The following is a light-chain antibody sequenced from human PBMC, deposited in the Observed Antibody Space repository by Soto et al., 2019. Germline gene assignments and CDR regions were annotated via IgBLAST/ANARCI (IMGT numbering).Light chain of an antibody. V-gene: IGLV1-51*01. CDR2: DDN. CDR1: SSNIGGNS. CDR3: GSWDSSLSAYV. J-gene: IGLJ1*01. Sequence: TQPPSVSAPPGQKVTISCPGSSSNIGGNSVSWCQQLPGTGPNLLIYDDNKRPSGIPDRFSGYKSGTPATLGITGFQTGDEADYYCGSWDSSLSAYVFGTGTKVTVL.